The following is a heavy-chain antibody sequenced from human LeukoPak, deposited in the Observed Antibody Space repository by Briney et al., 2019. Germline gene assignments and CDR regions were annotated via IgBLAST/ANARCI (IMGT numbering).Heavy chain of an antibody. CDR1: GFTFSSYG. J-gene: IGHJ6*04. V-gene: IGHV3-30*03. D-gene: IGHD5-12*01. CDR3: AEGGYDSYYYYGMDV. Sequence: GGSLRLSCAASGFTFSSYGMHWVRQAPGKGLEWVAVISYDGSNKYYADSVKGRFTISRDNSKNTLYLQMNSLRAEDTAVYYCAEGGYDSYYYYGMDVWGKGTTVTVSS. CDR2: ISYDGSNK.